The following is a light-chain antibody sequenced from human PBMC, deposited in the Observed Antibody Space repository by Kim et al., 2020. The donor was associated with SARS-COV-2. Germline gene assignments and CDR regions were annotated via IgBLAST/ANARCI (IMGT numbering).Light chain of an antibody. J-gene: IGLJ3*02. CDR2: DTS. CDR3: LLYYEGDRV. CDR1: TGAVTTGKY. Sequence: PAGAATRTRATSTGAVTTGKYPYRCPQKPGQATRTLIYDTSNKPSWTPAPFSGSLLGGKAALTLSGAQPEDEAEYYCLLYYEGDRVFGGGTKLTVL. V-gene: IGLV7-46*01.